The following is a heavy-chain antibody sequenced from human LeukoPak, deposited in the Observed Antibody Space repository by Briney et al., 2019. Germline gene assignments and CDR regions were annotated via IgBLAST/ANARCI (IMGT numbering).Heavy chain of an antibody. V-gene: IGHV3-21*01. CDR1: GFTFDDYT. CDR3: ARAPGYCSGGSCYFVDY. Sequence: PGGSLRLSCAASGFTFDDYTMHWVRQAPGKGLEWVSAISGSGGSTYYADSVKGRFTISRDNAKNSLYLQMNSLRAEDTAVYYCARAPGYCSGGSCYFVDYWGQGTLVTVSS. CDR2: ISGSGGST. J-gene: IGHJ4*02. D-gene: IGHD2-15*01.